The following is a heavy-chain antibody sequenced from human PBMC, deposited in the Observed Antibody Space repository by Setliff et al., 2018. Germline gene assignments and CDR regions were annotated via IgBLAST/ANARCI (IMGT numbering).Heavy chain of an antibody. J-gene: IGHJ4*02. Sequence: PSETLSLTCTVSGGSISNYYWSWIRQPPGKGLEWIGYIYYSGSTNYNPSLKSRVTISVDTSKNQVSLKLSSVTAADTAVYYCVRESRSTWYRRDFWGQGTLVTVSS. CDR1: GGSISNYY. CDR2: IYYSGST. D-gene: IGHD6-13*01. CDR3: VRESRSTWYRRDF. V-gene: IGHV4-59*12.